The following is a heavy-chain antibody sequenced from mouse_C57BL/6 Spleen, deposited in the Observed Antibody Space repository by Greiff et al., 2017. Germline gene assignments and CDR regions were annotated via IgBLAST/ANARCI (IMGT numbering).Heavy chain of an antibody. D-gene: IGHD2-1*01. CDR2: ISSGSSTI. CDR3: ASSYGNYPLDD. J-gene: IGHJ2*01. Sequence: DVKLVESGGGLVKPGGSLKLSCAASGFTFSDYGMHWVRQAPEKGLEWVAYISSGSSTIYYAATVKGRFTISRDNAKNTLFLQMTSLRSEDTAMYYGASSYGNYPLDDWGQGTTLTVSS. V-gene: IGHV5-17*01. CDR1: GFTFSDYG.